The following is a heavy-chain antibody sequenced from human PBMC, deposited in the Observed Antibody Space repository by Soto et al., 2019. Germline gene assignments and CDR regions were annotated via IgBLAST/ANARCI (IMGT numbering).Heavy chain of an antibody. Sequence: PGGSLRLSCAASGFTFSSYGMHWVRQAPGKGLEWVAVIWYDGSNKYYADSVKGRFTISRDNSKNTLYLQMNSLRAEDTAVYYCARDIGPVGIVDYYGMDVWGQGTRVTVSS. J-gene: IGHJ6*02. V-gene: IGHV3-33*01. CDR2: IWYDGSNK. CDR3: ARDIGPVGIVDYYGMDV. CDR1: GFTFSSYG. D-gene: IGHD1-26*01.